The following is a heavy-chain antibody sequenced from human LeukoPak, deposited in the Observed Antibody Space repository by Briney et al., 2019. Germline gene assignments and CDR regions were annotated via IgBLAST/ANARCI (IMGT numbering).Heavy chain of an antibody. CDR3: ARTTMIVPGAMFDP. Sequence: PSETLSLTCTVPGGSISSYYWSWIRQPPGKGLEWIGYIYYSGSTNYNPSLKSRVTISVDTSKNQFSLKLSSVTAADTAVYYCARTTMIVPGAMFDPWGQGTLVTVSS. CDR2: IYYSGST. V-gene: IGHV4-59*08. D-gene: IGHD3-22*01. J-gene: IGHJ5*02. CDR1: GGSISSYY.